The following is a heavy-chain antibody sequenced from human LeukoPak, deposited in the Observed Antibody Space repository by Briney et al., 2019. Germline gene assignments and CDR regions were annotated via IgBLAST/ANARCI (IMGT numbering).Heavy chain of an antibody. CDR3: ARVQTSAFDI. CDR2: ITSRSTTK. Sequence: GGSLRLSCAASGFTFSIHSMNWVRQAPGRGLEWVSYITSRSTTKQYADSVKGRFTISRENAKNSLYLQMNSLRDEDTAVYYCARVQTSAFDIWGQGTMVTVSS. J-gene: IGHJ3*02. D-gene: IGHD1-1*01. CDR1: GFTFSIHS. V-gene: IGHV3-48*02.